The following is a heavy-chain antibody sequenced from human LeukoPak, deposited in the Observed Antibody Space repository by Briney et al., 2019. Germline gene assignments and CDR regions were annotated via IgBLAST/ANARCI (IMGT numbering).Heavy chain of an antibody. V-gene: IGHV4-4*02. Sequence: PSETLSLTCAVSGGSVTSTNWWTRVRQPPGKGLEWIGEVHLDGRTNYNPSLTGRLTMSVDLYENHISLKLTSVTAADTAVYYCAREGGFYRPLDYSGQGTLVTVSS. D-gene: IGHD3-3*01. CDR3: AREGGFYRPLDY. J-gene: IGHJ4*02. CDR2: VHLDGRT. CDR1: GGSVTSTNW.